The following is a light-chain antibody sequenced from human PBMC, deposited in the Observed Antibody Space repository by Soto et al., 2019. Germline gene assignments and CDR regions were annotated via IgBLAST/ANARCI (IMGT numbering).Light chain of an antibody. CDR3: QQYGSSPPT. Sequence: EIVLTQSPGTVSLSPGETASLSCRASQTISGSYLAWYQQKPGQAPRLLIYGTTSRPTGVPYMFSGGGSGTAFTLAISGLEPEDFALYDCQQYGSSPPTFGGGTKVEIK. J-gene: IGKJ4*01. V-gene: IGKV3-20*01. CDR1: QTISGSY. CDR2: GTT.